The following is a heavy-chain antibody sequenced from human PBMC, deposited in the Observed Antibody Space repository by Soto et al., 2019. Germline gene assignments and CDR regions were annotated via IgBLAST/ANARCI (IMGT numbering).Heavy chain of an antibody. D-gene: IGHD4-17*01. CDR1: GFSFSSYA. Sequence: GSLRLSCAASGFSFSSYAMSWVRQVPGAGLEWVSGFSVSGGRTYHADSVKGRFTFSRDNSKNTLFLQMNSLRAEDTALYYCAKDPNGDYVGAFDIWGRGTVVTVSS. J-gene: IGHJ3*02. CDR3: AKDPNGDYVGAFDI. V-gene: IGHV3-23*01. CDR2: FSVSGGRT.